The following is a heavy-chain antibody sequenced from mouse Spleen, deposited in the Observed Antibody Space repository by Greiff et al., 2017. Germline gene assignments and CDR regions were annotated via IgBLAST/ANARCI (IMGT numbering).Heavy chain of an antibody. CDR3: ARDYGSSYFDY. J-gene: IGHJ2*01. Sequence: QVQLQQSGAELAKPGASVKLSCKASGYTFTSYWMDWVKQRPGQGLEWIGNIYPSDSETHYNQKFKDKATLTVDKSSSTAYMQLSSLTSEDSAVYYCARDYGSSYFDYWGQGTTLTVSS. D-gene: IGHD1-1*01. CDR1: GYTFTSYW. V-gene: IGHV1-61*01. CDR2: IYPSDSET.